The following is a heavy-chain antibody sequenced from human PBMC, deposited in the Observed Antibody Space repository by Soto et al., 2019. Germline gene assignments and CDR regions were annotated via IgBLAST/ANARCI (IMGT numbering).Heavy chain of an antibody. J-gene: IGHJ5*02. CDR3: ARDPAQPPTWWFDP. CDR1: GGSFSGYY. Sequence: SETLSLTCAVYGGSFSGYYWSWIRQPPGKGLEWIGEINHSGSTNYNPSLKSRVTISVDTSKNQFSLKLSSVTAADTAVYYCARDPAQPPTWWFDPWGQGTLVTFSS. V-gene: IGHV4-34*01. CDR2: INHSGST. D-gene: IGHD2-2*01.